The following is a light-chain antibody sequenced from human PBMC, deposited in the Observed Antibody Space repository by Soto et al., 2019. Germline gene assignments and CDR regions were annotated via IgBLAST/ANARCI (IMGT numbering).Light chain of an antibody. Sequence: DIQLTQCPSFLSASLGDRVTITCRASQGISSYLAWYQQKPGNVPKLLIYAASTLQSGVPSRFSGSGFGTQFTRTISSLQPEDFATYYCQQVNSYPITFGQGTRLEI. CDR1: QGISSY. CDR2: AAS. CDR3: QQVNSYPIT. V-gene: IGKV1-9*01. J-gene: IGKJ5*01.